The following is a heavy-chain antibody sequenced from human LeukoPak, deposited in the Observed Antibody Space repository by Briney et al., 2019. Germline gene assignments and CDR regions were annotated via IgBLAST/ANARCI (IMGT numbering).Heavy chain of an antibody. CDR3: ARARTVVNHYYGMDV. Sequence: GGSLRLSCAASGFTFSSYSMNWVRQAPGKGLEWVSYISSSSSTIYYADSVKGRFTISRDNSKNTLYLQMNSLRAEDTAVYYCARARTVVNHYYGMDVWGQGTTVTVSS. V-gene: IGHV3-48*01. D-gene: IGHD4-23*01. CDR1: GFTFSSYS. CDR2: ISSSSSTI. J-gene: IGHJ6*02.